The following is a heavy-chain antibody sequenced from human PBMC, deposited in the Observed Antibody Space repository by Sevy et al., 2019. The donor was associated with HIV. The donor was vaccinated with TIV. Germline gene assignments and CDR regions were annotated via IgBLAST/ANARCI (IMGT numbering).Heavy chain of an antibody. CDR1: GFTFSSYA. CDR2: ISYDGSKK. CDR3: ARVGISYCTDDCYHRFDY. J-gene: IGHJ4*02. V-gene: IGHV3-30*01. D-gene: IGHD2-21*02. Sequence: GGYLRLSCAASGFTFSSYALLWVRQAPGKGLEWVSLISYDGSKKYYSDSVKGRFAISRYESKTTLFLQMNSLRSEDTAINYCARVGISYCTDDCYHRFDYWGRGTLVTVSS.